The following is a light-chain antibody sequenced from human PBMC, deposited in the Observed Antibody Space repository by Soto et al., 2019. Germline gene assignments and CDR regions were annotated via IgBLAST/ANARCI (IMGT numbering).Light chain of an antibody. CDR1: SSDVGGYNF. V-gene: IGLV2-8*01. CDR2: EVT. CDR3: CSYAGNNIYV. J-gene: IGLJ1*01. Sequence: QSVLTQPPSASGSPGQSVAISCTGTSSDVGGYNFVSWYQQHPGKAPKLMIYEVTKRPSGVPDRFSGSKSGNTASLTVSGLQAEDEADYYCCSYAGNNIYVFGPGTKVTVL.